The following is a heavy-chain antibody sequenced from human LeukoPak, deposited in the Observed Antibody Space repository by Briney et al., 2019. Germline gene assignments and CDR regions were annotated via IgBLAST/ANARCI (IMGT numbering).Heavy chain of an antibody. CDR3: ASGGAAAGPYYYYYMDV. J-gene: IGHJ6*03. V-gene: IGHV1-69*05. CDR2: NIPIFGTT. D-gene: IGHD6-13*01. Sequence: SVKVSCKVSGGTFSYAISWVRQAPGQGLEWMGGNIPIFGTTDYAQNFQGRVTFTTDESTSTAYMELSSLRSEDTAVYYCASGGAAAGPYYYYYMDVWGKGTTVTVSS. CDR1: GGTFSYA.